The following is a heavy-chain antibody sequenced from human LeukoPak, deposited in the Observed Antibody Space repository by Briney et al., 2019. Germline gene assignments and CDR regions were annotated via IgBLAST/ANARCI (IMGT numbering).Heavy chain of an antibody. D-gene: IGHD6-13*01. CDR1: GYTFVGYG. J-gene: IGHJ4*02. CDR2: FNPEIGNT. V-gene: IGHV1-18*01. Sequence: ASVKVSCKASGYTFVGYGITWVRQAPGQGLEWMGWFNPEIGNTNYAQKAQGRVTMTADTSTSTSYMELRSLRSDDTAVYYCAREHSSSCDQFDCWGQGTLVTVS. CDR3: AREHSSSCDQFDC.